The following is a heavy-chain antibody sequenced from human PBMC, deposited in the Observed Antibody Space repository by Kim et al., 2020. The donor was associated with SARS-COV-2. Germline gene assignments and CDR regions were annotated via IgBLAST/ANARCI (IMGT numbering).Heavy chain of an antibody. J-gene: IGHJ3*02. Sequence: GGSLRLSCAASGFTFDDYTMHWVRQAPGKGLEWVSLISWDGGSTYYADSVKGRFTISRDNSKNSLYLQMNSLRTEDTALYYCAKDHTDYAYFDIWGQGTMVTVSS. CDR2: ISWDGGST. CDR3: AKDHTDYAYFDI. V-gene: IGHV3-43*01. CDR1: GFTFDDYT. D-gene: IGHD2-2*01.